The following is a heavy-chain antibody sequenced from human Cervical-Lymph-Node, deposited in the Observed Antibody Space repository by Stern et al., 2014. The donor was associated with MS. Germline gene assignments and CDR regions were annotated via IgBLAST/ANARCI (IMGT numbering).Heavy chain of an antibody. J-gene: IGHJ3*02. V-gene: IGHV4-61*02. Sequence: QVQLQESGPGLVKPSQTLSLTCTVSGGSISGRSYYWSWIRQPAGKGLEWIGRIYSTGTTNYNPSLKIRVTLSVDTSKTHFSLKLSSVTAADTAVYYCAREDWNDYVDAFDTWGQGTMVTVSS. CDR1: GGSISGRSYY. CDR3: AREDWNDYVDAFDT. CDR2: IYSTGTT. D-gene: IGHD1-1*01.